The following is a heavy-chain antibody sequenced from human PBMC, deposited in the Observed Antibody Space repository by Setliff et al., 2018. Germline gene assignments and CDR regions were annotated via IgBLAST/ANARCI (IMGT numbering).Heavy chain of an antibody. D-gene: IGHD3-9*01. CDR3: ARSPAVLGNVYLDP. J-gene: IGHJ5*02. Sequence: SVKVSCKASGGTFSSYAISWVRQAPGQGLEWMGGTIPIFGSTNYAQKFQDRVTIITDESTSTAYMELDSLRSEDTAVSYCARSPAVLGNVYLDPWGQGTLVTVSS. CDR2: TIPIFGST. CDR1: GGTFSSYA. V-gene: IGHV1-69*05.